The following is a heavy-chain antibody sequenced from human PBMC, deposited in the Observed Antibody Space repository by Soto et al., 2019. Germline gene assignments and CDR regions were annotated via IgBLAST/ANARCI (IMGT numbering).Heavy chain of an antibody. V-gene: IGHV3-48*02. Sequence: GESLKISCAVSGFTLRSYSMSWVRKAPGKGLEWISFISSTGATNYYSDSVKGRFSVSRDNATNSLYLQMNGLSDEDTAVYYCARDGLPKDVLVPVAGMDVWGQGTTVTVSS. CDR3: ARDGLPKDVLVPVAGMDV. J-gene: IGHJ6*02. CDR1: GFTLRSYS. CDR2: ISSTGATN. D-gene: IGHD2-15*01.